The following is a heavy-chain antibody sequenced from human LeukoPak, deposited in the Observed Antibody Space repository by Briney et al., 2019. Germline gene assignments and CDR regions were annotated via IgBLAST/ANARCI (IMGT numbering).Heavy chain of an antibody. V-gene: IGHV4-4*07. CDR3: AKERVDMATNRFYYFDY. CDR1: GGSISSYY. J-gene: IGHJ4*02. CDR2: IYTSGTT. D-gene: IGHD5-24*01. Sequence: SETLSLTCTVSGGSISSYYWSWIRQPAGKGLEWIGRIYTSGTTNYNPSLKSRVTMSVDTSKNQFSLKPSSVTAADTAVYYCAKERVDMATNRFYYFDYWGQGTLVTVSS.